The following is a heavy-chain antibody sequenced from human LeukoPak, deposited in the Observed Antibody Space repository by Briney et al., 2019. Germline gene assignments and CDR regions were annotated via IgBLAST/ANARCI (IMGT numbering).Heavy chain of an antibody. CDR1: GFTFSSYG. Sequence: PGGSLRLSCAASGFTFSSYGMHWVRHAPGKGLEWVAVISYDGSNKYYADSVKGRFTISRDNSKNTLYLQMNSLRAEDTAVYYCAKVDTAMAIQYGMDVWGQGTTVTVSS. V-gene: IGHV3-30*18. CDR3: AKVDTAMAIQYGMDV. J-gene: IGHJ6*02. D-gene: IGHD5-18*01. CDR2: ISYDGSNK.